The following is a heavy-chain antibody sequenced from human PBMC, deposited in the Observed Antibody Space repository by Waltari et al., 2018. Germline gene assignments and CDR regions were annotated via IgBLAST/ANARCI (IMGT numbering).Heavy chain of an antibody. V-gene: IGHV3-21*01. D-gene: IGHD6-13*01. J-gene: IGHJ3*02. CDR2: ISSSRSYI. CDR1: GFTFSSYS. Sequence: EVQLVESGGGLVKPGWSLRLSCAASGFTFSSYSMNWVRQAPGKGLEWVSSISSSRSYIYYADSVKGRFPISRDNAKNSLYLQMNSLRAEDTAVYYCARESSSSWYEELGAFDIWGQGTMVTVSS. CDR3: ARESSSSWYEELGAFDI.